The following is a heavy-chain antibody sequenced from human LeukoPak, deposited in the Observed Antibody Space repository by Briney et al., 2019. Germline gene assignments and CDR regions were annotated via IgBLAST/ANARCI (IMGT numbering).Heavy chain of an antibody. CDR2: ILYSGGAT. J-gene: IGHJ4*02. D-gene: IGHD3-22*01. CDR3: AKDGLYYDGSEHVYYFDS. CDR1: GFTFSRSA. V-gene: IGHV3-23*01. Sequence: RGSLRLSCAASGFTFSRSAMTWVRQGPATVQKFVASILYSGGATYYADSVKGRFTISRDNSKNTLYLQMNSLRAEDTALYYCAKDGLYYDGSEHVYYFDSWGQGTLVTVSS.